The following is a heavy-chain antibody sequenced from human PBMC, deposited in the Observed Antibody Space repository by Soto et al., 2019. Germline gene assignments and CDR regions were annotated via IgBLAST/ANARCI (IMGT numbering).Heavy chain of an antibody. Sequence: EVQLVDSGGGLVQPGGSLRLSCAASGFTFSRYSMNWVRQAPGKGLEWVSYISSSSSTIYYADSVKGRFTISRDNAKNSLYLQMNSLRDDETAVYYCARVNLKYTSSWPYYFDYWGQGTLVTVSS. V-gene: IGHV3-48*02. CDR2: ISSSSSTI. CDR3: ARVNLKYTSSWPYYFDY. J-gene: IGHJ4*02. CDR1: GFTFSRYS. D-gene: IGHD6-13*01.